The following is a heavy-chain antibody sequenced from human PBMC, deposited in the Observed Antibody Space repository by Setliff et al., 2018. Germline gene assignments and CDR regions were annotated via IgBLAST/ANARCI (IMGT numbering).Heavy chain of an antibody. CDR3: ARGFNSWSVGTDY. CDR2: IIPILGIA. V-gene: IGHV1-69*10. Sequence: SVKVSCKASGGTFSSYAISWVRQAPGQGLEWMGGIIPILGIANYAQKFQGRVTMTRNTSISTAYTEPSSLRSEDTAVYYCARGFNSWSVGTDYWGQGTLVTVS. D-gene: IGHD6-13*01. J-gene: IGHJ4*02. CDR1: GGTFSSYA.